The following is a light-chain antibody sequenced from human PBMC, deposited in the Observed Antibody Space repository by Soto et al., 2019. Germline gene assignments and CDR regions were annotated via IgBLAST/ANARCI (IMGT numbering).Light chain of an antibody. CDR3: QQRSSFVT. CDR2: DAS. CDR1: QSIGNY. V-gene: IGKV3-11*01. J-gene: IGKJ5*01. Sequence: EIVMTQSPAILSVSPGERATLSCRASQSIGNYLAWYQHKPGQPPRPLIYDASDRATGVPARFSGSGSGTDFTLTISSLESEDFAVYYCQQRSSFVTFGQGTRLENK.